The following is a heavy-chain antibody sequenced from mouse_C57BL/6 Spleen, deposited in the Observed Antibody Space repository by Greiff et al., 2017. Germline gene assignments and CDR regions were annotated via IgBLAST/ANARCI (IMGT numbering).Heavy chain of an antibody. D-gene: IGHD5-1*01. CDR1: GFTFSDYG. Sequence: EVKLVESGGGLVKPGGSLKLSCAASGFTFSDYGMHWVRQAPEKGLEWVAYISSGSSTIYYADTVKGRFTISRDNAKTTLFLQMTSLRSEDAAMYYCAREYSYAMDYWGQGTSVTVSS. J-gene: IGHJ4*01. CDR3: AREYSYAMDY. V-gene: IGHV5-17*01. CDR2: ISSGSSTI.